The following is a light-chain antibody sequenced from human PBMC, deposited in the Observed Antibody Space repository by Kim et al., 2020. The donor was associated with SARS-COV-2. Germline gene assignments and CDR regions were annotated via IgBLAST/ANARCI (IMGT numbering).Light chain of an antibody. CDR2: GAS. CDR3: KQYNNRPT. CDR1: QSISSN. Sequence: ETLMTQSPATLSVSPGERATLSCRASQSISSNLAWYQQKPGQAPRLLIYGASTRATGVPARFSGSGSGTEFTLTVSSLQSEDFAVYYCKQYNNRPTFGAVT. V-gene: IGKV3-15*01. J-gene: IGKJ3*01.